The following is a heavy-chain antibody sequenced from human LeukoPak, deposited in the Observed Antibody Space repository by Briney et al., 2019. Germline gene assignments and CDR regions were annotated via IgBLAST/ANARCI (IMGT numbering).Heavy chain of an antibody. Sequence: GGSLRLSCAASGFTFSSYSMNWVRQAPGKGLEWVSSISSSSSYIYYADSVKGRFTISTDNAKNSLYLQMNSLRAEDTAVYYCARKGKYCSSTSCYFDAFDIWGQGTMVTVSS. D-gene: IGHD2-2*01. CDR1: GFTFSSYS. J-gene: IGHJ3*02. CDR3: ARKGKYCSSTSCYFDAFDI. V-gene: IGHV3-21*01. CDR2: ISSSSSYI.